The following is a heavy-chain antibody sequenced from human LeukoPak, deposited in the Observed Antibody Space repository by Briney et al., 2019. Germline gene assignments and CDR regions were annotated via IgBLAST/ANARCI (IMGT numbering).Heavy chain of an antibody. CDR1: GFTFSSYA. D-gene: IGHD2-8*01. Sequence: GGSLRLSCAASGFTFSSYAMTWVRQAPGKGLEWVASIREDGSQKTAVDSVRGRFTISRDNAKNSVYLQMDSLRAEDTAVYYCARGPTNGQAFDYWGQGTLVSVSS. J-gene: IGHJ4*02. CDR2: IREDGSQK. V-gene: IGHV3-7*01. CDR3: ARGPTNGQAFDY.